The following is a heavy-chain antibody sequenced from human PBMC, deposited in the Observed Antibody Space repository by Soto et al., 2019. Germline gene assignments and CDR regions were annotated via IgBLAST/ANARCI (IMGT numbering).Heavy chain of an antibody. V-gene: IGHV1-3*01. D-gene: IGHD5-12*01. CDR1: GFTFSSSA. Sequence: GASVKVSCKTSGFTFSSSAVHCVRQAPGQRLEWMGWINAGNGDTGHSQKFQGRITITSDTSASTAYMELSSLRSEDTAVYYCARSLSSGYSGPAWFDPWGQGSLVTVSS. CDR2: INAGNGDT. CDR3: ARSLSSGYSGPAWFDP. J-gene: IGHJ5*02.